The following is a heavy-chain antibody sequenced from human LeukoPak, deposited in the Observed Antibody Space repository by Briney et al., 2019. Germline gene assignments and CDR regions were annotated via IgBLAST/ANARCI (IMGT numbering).Heavy chain of an antibody. CDR1: GGSISSYY. J-gene: IGHJ6*03. V-gene: IGHV4-59*01. CDR2: IYYSGST. Sequence: SETLSLTCTVSGGSISSYYWSWIRQPPGKGLEWIGYIYYSGSTNYNPSLKSRVTISVDTSKNQFSLKLSSVTAADTAVYYCARDRGSTVTRNYYYMDVWGKGTTVTVSS. D-gene: IGHD4-17*01. CDR3: ARDRGSTVTRNYYYMDV.